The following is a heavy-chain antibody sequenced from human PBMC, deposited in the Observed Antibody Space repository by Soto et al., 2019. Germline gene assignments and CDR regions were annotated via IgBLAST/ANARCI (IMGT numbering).Heavy chain of an antibody. CDR2: IYYSGTT. J-gene: IGHJ6*03. CDR1: GGSISGYY. Sequence: QVQLQESGPGLVKPSETLSLTCTVSGGSISGYYWSWIRQPPGKGLEWIGYIYYSGTTNYGPSLKSRVTMSVDTSKNQFSLKLSSVTVADTAVYYCARLTGGAYLSFYYYIGVWGKGTTVTVSS. CDR3: ARLTGGAYLSFYYYIGV. V-gene: IGHV4-59*01. D-gene: IGHD2-8*02.